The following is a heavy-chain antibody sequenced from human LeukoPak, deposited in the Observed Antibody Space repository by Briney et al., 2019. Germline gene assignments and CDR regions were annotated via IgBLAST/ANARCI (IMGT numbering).Heavy chain of an antibody. CDR3: ARGGIVLMVYERQYYFDY. J-gene: IGHJ4*02. CDR2: IYYSGST. V-gene: IGHV4-39*01. Sequence: SETLSLTCTVSGGSISSSSYYWGWIRQPPGKGLEWIGSIYYSGSTYYNPSLKSRVTISVDTSKNQFSLKLSSVTAADTAVYYCARGGIVLMVYERQYYFDYWGQGTLVTVSS. D-gene: IGHD2-8*01. CDR1: GGSISSSSYY.